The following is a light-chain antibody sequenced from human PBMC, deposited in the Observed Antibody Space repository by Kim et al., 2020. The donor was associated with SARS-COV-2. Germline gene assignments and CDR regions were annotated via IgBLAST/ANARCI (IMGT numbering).Light chain of an antibody. CDR2: GAS. CDR1: QSVSSSF. J-gene: IGKJ5*01. Sequence: PGESATLSCRASQSVSSSFLAWYQQKPGQAPRLLIYGASSRATGIPDRFSGSGSGTDFTLTISRLEPEDFAVYYCQHYGSSPPLTFGQGTRLEIK. V-gene: IGKV3-20*01. CDR3: QHYGSSPPLT.